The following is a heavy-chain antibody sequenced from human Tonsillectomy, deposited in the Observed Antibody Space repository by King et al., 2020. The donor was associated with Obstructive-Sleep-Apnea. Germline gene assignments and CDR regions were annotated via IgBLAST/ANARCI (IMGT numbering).Heavy chain of an antibody. V-gene: IGHV3-21*01. J-gene: IGHJ6*02. CDR3: ARVDYYYGMDV. CDR1: GFTFDTYT. Sequence: VQLVESGGGLVKPGGSLRLSCAASGFTFDTYTMNWVRQAPGKGLEWLASITSSSSYIYYADSVKGRFTISRDNAKNSLYLQMDSLRIEYTAVHYCARVDYYYGMDVWGQGTTVTVSS. CDR2: ITSSSSYI.